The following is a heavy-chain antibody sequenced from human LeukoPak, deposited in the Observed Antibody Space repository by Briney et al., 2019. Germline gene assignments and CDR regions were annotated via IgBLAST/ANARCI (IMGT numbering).Heavy chain of an antibody. V-gene: IGHV3-74*01. CDR3: TSAITYFYGSVTYDWFDS. J-gene: IGHJ5*01. CDR1: GFTFSSYW. Sequence: PGGSLRLSCAPSGFTFSSYWMHWVRQTPGRGLMWVARIKSDGSTLYEDSVPGRFTISRDNAKNTVYLQMNSLRVDDTSIYYCTSAITYFYGSVTYDWFDSWGQGTRVTVSP. D-gene: IGHD3-10*01. CDR2: IKSDGST.